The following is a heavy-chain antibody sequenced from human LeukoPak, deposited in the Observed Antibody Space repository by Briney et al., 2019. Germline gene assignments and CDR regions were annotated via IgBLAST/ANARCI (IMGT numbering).Heavy chain of an antibody. CDR3: ARIRDNSGYYLGAFDV. CDR2: VSASGST. D-gene: IGHD5-12*01. Sequence: SETLSLTCTVSGGSIGGSYWSWIRQPAGKGLEWIGRVSASGSTNYNPSLKKRVTMSLDTSKNQFSLNLTSVTAADTAVYSCARIRDNSGYYLGAFDVWGQGTVVTVSS. J-gene: IGHJ3*01. CDR1: GGSIGGSY. V-gene: IGHV4-4*07.